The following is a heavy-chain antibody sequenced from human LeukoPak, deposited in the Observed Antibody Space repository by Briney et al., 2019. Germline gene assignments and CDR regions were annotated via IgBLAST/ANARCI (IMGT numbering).Heavy chain of an antibody. J-gene: IGHJ3*02. Sequence: SVKVSCKASGGTFSSYAISWVRPAPGQGLEWMGRIIPILGIANYAQKFQGRVTITADRSTSTAYMELSSLRSEDTAVYYCARDYYDSSGYYDAFDIWGQGTMVTVSS. V-gene: IGHV1-69*04. D-gene: IGHD3-22*01. CDR1: GGTFSSYA. CDR3: ARDYYDSSGYYDAFDI. CDR2: IIPILGIA.